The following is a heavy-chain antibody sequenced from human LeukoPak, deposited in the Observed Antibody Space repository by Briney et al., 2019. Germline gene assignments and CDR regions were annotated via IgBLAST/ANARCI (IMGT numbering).Heavy chain of an antibody. Sequence: SETLSLTCTVSGYSISSGYYWGWIRQPPGKGLEWIGSIYYSGSTYYNPSLKSRVTISVDTSKNQFSLKLSSVTAADTAVYYCARHKYSSGWPPEGAFDIWGQGTMVTVSS. V-gene: IGHV4-38-2*02. CDR2: IYYSGST. CDR1: GYSISSGYY. J-gene: IGHJ3*02. CDR3: ARHKYSSGWPPEGAFDI. D-gene: IGHD6-19*01.